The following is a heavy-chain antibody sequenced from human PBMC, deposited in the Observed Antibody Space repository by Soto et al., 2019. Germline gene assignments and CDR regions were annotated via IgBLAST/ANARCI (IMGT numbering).Heavy chain of an antibody. Sequence: PSETLSLTWTVSGGSIRSYYWSWIRQPPGKGLEWIGYIYHSGYTRYNPALKSRVTISVDTSKNQFSLKLNSVTAADTAVYFCVRGPQPPTIFDNSGQATQVTVSS. CDR2: IYHSGYT. CDR1: GGSIRSYY. V-gene: IGHV4-59*01. D-gene: IGHD5-12*01. CDR3: VRGPQPPTIFDN. J-gene: IGHJ4*02.